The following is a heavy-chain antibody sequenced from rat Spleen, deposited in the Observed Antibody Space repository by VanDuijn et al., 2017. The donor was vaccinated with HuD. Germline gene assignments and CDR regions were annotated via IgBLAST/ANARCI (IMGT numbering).Heavy chain of an antibody. J-gene: IGHJ1*01. V-gene: IGHV5-25*01. Sequence: EVQLVESGGDLVQPGRSLKLSCAASGFSFSNSYMAWVRQAPTKGLEWVASISTGGGNTYYRDSVKGRFTISRDNSKSTLNLHMDSLRSEDTAIYYCTRRGYLSDWYFDFWGPGTMVTVSS. CDR1: GFSFSNSY. CDR2: ISTGGGNT. D-gene: IGHD4-4*01. CDR3: TRRGYLSDWYFDF.